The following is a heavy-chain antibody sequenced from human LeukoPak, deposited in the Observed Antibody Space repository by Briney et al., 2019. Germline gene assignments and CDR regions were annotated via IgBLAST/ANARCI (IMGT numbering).Heavy chain of an antibody. CDR3: ARPLYYYDSSGYYHYYYGMDV. J-gene: IGHJ6*02. CDR1: GGTFSSYA. Sequence: ASVKVSCKASGGTFSSYAISWVRQAPGQGLEWMGWINACNGNTKYSQKFQGRVTITRDTSASTAYMELSSLRSEDTAVYYCARPLYYYDSSGYYHYYYGMDVWGQGTTVTVSS. D-gene: IGHD3-22*01. CDR2: INACNGNT. V-gene: IGHV1-3*01.